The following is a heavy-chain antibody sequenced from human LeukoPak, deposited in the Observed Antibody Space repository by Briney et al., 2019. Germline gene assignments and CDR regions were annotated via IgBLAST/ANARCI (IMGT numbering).Heavy chain of an antibody. CDR2: INANSGGT. J-gene: IGHJ4*02. V-gene: IGHV1-2*02. CDR3: ARDGIVEGCFDY. Sequence: ASVTVSCKASGYTFTGHYIHWVRQAPGQGLEWMGWINANSGGTNYAQKFQGRVTMTRDTSISTAHMELSRLRSDDTAMYYRARDGIVEGCFDYWGQGTLVTVSS. D-gene: IGHD1-26*01. CDR1: GYTFTGHY.